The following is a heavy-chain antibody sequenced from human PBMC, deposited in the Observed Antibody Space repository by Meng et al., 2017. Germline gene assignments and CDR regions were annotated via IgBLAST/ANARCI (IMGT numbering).Heavy chain of an antibody. Sequence: QVQVVESGGDVVPPGRSLTLSCAASGFIFSNYEMHWVRQAPGKGLEWVACITKDGSRKYYLGSVRGRFTISRDNSKNTLYLEMNSLRSDDTALYYCARDFDYWGQGTLVTVSS. J-gene: IGHJ4*02. CDR3: ARDFDY. CDR1: GFIFSNYE. V-gene: IGHV3-30*16. CDR2: ITKDGSRK.